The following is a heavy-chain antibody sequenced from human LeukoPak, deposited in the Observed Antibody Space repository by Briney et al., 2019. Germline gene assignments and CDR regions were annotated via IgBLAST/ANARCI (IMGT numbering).Heavy chain of an antibody. CDR1: GFTFSTYW. CDR3: ARDPGWGALDY. J-gene: IGHJ4*02. V-gene: IGHV3-7*03. Sequence: GGSLRLSCAASGFTFSTYWMTWVRQAPGKGLEWVANIKQDGSEKNYVDSVKGRFTISRDNAKNSLDLQMNSLRAEDTAVYYCARDPGWGALDYWGQGALIIVSS. D-gene: IGHD3-16*01. CDR2: IKQDGSEK.